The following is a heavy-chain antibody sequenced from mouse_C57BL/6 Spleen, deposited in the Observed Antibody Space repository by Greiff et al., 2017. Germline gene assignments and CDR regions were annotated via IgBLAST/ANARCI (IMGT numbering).Heavy chain of an antibody. CDR3: ARSLITTVVALDY. Sequence: VQLQLPGAELVKPGASVKLSCKASGYTFTSYWMHWVKQRPGRGLEWIGRIDPNSGGTKYNEKFKSKATLTVDKPSSTAYMQLSSLTSEDSAVYYCARSLITTVVALDYWGQGTTLTVSS. J-gene: IGHJ2*01. CDR2: IDPNSGGT. D-gene: IGHD1-1*01. V-gene: IGHV1-72*01. CDR1: GYTFTSYW.